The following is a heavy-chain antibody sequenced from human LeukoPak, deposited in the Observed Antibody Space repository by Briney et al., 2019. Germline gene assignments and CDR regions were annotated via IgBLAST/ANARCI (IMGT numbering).Heavy chain of an antibody. J-gene: IGHJ4*02. D-gene: IGHD6-13*01. Sequence: GGSLRLSCAASGFTFSTYAMSWVRQAPGKGLEWVSGISDSGGSTYYTDSVKGRFTISRDNSKNTLYLQINSLRAADTAFYYCAKRSSTSYPSLSAFDYWGQGTLVTVSS. CDR2: ISDSGGST. V-gene: IGHV3-23*01. CDR3: AKRSSTSYPSLSAFDY. CDR1: GFTFSTYA.